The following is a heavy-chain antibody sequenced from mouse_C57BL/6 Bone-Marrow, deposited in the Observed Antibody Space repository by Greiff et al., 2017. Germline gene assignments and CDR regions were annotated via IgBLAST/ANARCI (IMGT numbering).Heavy chain of an antibody. J-gene: IGHJ3*01. D-gene: IGHD2-1*01. V-gene: IGHV1-50*01. CDR1: GYTFTSYW. Sequence: QVQLQQPGAELVKPGASVKLSCKASGYTFTSYWMQWVKQRPGQGLEWIGEIDPSDSYTNYNQKLKGKATLTVDTSSSTAYMQLSSLTSEDSAVYYCARSVYYYGNYGCFAYWGQGTLVTVSA. CDR2: IDPSDSYT. CDR3: ARSVYYYGNYGCFAY.